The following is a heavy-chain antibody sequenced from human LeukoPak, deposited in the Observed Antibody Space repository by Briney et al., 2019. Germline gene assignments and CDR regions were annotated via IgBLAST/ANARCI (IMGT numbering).Heavy chain of an antibody. D-gene: IGHD2/OR15-2a*01. J-gene: IGHJ5*02. CDR1: GGSINSTNCY. CDR2: IYYTGST. Sequence: SQTLSLTCTVSGGSINSTNCYWTWIRQHPWKGLQWIGYIYYTGSTYYNPSLKTRVTISLDSSKNQFSLKLNSVTAADTAVFYCARGVIPADSPNNWFDPWGQGTLVTVSS. CDR3: ARGVIPADSPNNWFDP. V-gene: IGHV4-31*03.